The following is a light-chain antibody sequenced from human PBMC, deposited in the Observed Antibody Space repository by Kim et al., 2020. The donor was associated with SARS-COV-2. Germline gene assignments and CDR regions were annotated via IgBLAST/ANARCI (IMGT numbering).Light chain of an antibody. CDR1: QSVGSSY. Sequence: EIVLTQSPGTLSLSPGERATLSCRASQSVGSSYLAWYQHKPGQSPRLLIYDASTRATGIPDRFSGSGSATDFTLTISRLEPEDFAIYYCHQYGSSPPYTFGQGTNLEI. V-gene: IGKV3-20*01. CDR2: DAS. CDR3: HQYGSSPPYT. J-gene: IGKJ2*01.